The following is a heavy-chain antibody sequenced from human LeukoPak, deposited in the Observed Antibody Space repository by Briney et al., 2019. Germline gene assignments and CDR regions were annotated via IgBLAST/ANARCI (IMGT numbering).Heavy chain of an antibody. CDR2: FDPEDGET. D-gene: IGHD1-26*01. V-gene: IGHV1-24*01. J-gene: IGHJ4*02. CDR3: ATGHSGSYYSDY. Sequence: ASVKVSCKVSGYTLTELSMHWVRQAPGKGPEWMGGFDPEDGETIYAQKFQGRVTMTEDTSTDTAYMELSSLRSEDTAVYYCATGHSGSYYSDYWGQGTLVTVSS. CDR1: GYTLTELS.